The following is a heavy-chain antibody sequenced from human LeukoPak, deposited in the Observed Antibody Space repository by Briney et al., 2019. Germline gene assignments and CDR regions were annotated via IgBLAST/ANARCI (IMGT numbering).Heavy chain of an antibody. J-gene: IGHJ5*02. CDR3: ARGAWFDP. CDR2: IYSGGTT. V-gene: IGHV3-53*04. Sequence: GGSLRLSCAASGFTFTSYWMHWVRQAPGKGLEWVSVIYSGGTTYYADSVKGRFTISRNNSNNTLYLQMNSLRAEDTAVYYCARGAWFDPWGQGTLVTVSS. CDR1: GFTFTSYW. D-gene: IGHD4/OR15-4a*01.